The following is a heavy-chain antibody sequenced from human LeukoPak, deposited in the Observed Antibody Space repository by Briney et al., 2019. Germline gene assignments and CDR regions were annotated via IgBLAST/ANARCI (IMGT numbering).Heavy chain of an antibody. CDR2: SNHFGST. V-gene: IGHV4-34*01. CDR1: GGSFSSHY. Sequence: SETLSLTCGVSGGSFSSHYWTRIRQPPGKGLEWIGESNHFGSTDYNPSLKSRVTISVDTSKKQFSLNVRSVTAADTAVYYCARLVWLGESPGSWFDSWGQGTLVTVSS. D-gene: IGHD3-10*01. J-gene: IGHJ5*01. CDR3: ARLVWLGESPGSWFDS.